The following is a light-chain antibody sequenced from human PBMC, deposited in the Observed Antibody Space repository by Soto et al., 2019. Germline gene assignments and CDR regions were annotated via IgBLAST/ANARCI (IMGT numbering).Light chain of an antibody. J-gene: IGKJ1*01. V-gene: IGKV1-17*01. CDR2: AAS. CDR3: LQHSNYPVT. Sequence: DSQMSQSPSSLSASVGDRVTITCRASQSISSWLAWYQQKPGKAPKRLIYAASSLPGGVPSRFSGSGSETEFTLTISSLQPEDFATYYCLQHSNYPVTFGQGTKVDI. CDR1: QSISSW.